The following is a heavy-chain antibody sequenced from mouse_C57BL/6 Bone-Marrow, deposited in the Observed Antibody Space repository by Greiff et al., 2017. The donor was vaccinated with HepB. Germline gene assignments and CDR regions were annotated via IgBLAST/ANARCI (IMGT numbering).Heavy chain of an antibody. Sequence: EVQLQESGPGLVKPSQSLSLTCSVTGYSITSGYYWNWIRQFPGNKLEWMGYISYDGSNNYNPSLKNRISITRDTSKNQFFLKLNSVTTEDTATYYCAREGGYYGSSFFYYFDYWGQGTTLTVSS. V-gene: IGHV3-6*01. CDR2: ISYDGSN. J-gene: IGHJ2*01. D-gene: IGHD1-1*01. CDR1: GYSITSGYY. CDR3: AREGGYYGSSFFYYFDY.